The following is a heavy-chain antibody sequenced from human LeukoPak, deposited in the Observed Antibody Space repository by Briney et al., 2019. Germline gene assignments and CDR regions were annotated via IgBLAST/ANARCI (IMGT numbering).Heavy chain of an antibody. V-gene: IGHV4-59*08. Sequence: SETLSLTCTVSGGSVSSYYWSWIRQPPEKGLEWVAFMYYTGSPKYNPSLQSRVTISVDTSKNQLSLRLSSVTAADTAVYYCARQGDHNWFDPWGQGTLVTVSS. J-gene: IGHJ5*02. D-gene: IGHD3-16*01. CDR3: ARQGDHNWFDP. CDR2: MYYTGSP. CDR1: GGSVSSYY.